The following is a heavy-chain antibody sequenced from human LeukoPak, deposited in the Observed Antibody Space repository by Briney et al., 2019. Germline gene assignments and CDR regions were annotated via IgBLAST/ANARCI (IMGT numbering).Heavy chain of an antibody. CDR3: AREGIAAAGIVD. J-gene: IGHJ4*02. V-gene: IGHV3-21*01. D-gene: IGHD6-13*01. CDR2: ISSSSSYI. CDR1: GFTFSSYS. Sequence: PGGSLRLFCAASGFTFSSYSMNWVRQAPGKGLEWVSSISSSSSYIYYADSVKGRFTISRDNTKNSLYLQMNSLRAEDTAVYYCAREGIAAAGIVDWGQGTLVTVSS.